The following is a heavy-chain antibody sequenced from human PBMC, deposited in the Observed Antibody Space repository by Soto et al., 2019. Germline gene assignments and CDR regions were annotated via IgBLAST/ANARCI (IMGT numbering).Heavy chain of an antibody. Sequence: RXSAKAYFKGSGGTFSSYAISWVRQAPGQGLEWMGGIIPIFGTANYAQKFQGRVTITADESTSTAYMELSSLRSEDTAVYYCARDSGAYGSGSYYNRNPFDYWGQGTLVTVSS. D-gene: IGHD3-10*01. CDR1: GGTFSSYA. CDR3: ARDSGAYGSGSYYNRNPFDY. V-gene: IGHV1-69*13. CDR2: IIPIFGTA. J-gene: IGHJ4*02.